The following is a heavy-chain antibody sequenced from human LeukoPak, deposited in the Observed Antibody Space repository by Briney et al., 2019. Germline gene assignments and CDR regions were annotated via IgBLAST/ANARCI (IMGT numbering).Heavy chain of an antibody. CDR2: IYHSGST. V-gene: IGHV4-38-2*02. D-gene: IGHD3-22*01. Sequence: SETLSLTCTVSGYSISSGYYWGWIRQPPGKGLEWIGSIYHSGSTYYNPSLKSRVTISVDTSKNQFSLKLSSVTAADTAVYYCASHYYDSSGYGDYWGQGTLVTVSS. CDR1: GYSISSGYY. J-gene: IGHJ4*02. CDR3: ASHYYDSSGYGDY.